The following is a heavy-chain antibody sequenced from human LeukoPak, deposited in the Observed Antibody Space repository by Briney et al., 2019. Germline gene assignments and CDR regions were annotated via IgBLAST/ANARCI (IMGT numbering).Heavy chain of an antibody. Sequence: GASVKVSCKASGYTFTSYGISWVRQAPGQGLEWMGWISAYNGNTNYAQKLQGRVTMTTDTSTSTAYTELRSLRSDDTAVYYCARDLGSSGSPPQYWGQGTLVTVSS. V-gene: IGHV1-18*01. CDR2: ISAYNGNT. CDR1: GYTFTSYG. D-gene: IGHD1-26*01. CDR3: ARDLGSSGSPPQY. J-gene: IGHJ4*02.